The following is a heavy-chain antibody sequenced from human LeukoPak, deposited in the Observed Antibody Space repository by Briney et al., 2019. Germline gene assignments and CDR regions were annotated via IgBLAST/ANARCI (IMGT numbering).Heavy chain of an antibody. J-gene: IGHJ4*02. V-gene: IGHV4-38-2*02. Sequence: KPSETLSLTCTVSGYSISSGYYWGWIRQPPGKGLELIGSIYHSGSTYYNPSLKSRVTISVDTSRHQFSLKLSSVTAADTAVYYCASALWFGSYYFDYWGQGTLVTVSS. CDR1: GYSISSGYY. CDR2: IYHSGST. CDR3: ASALWFGSYYFDY. D-gene: IGHD3-10*01.